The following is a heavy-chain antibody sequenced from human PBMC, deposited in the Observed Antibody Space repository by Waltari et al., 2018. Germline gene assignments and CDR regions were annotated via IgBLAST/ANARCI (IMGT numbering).Heavy chain of an antibody. Sequence: QVQLQESGPGLVTPSETLSLTCPVSGGSINLSYWSWIRQPPGKGLEWIGYVYYTGNTIYNPSLESRVTLSADTSKNQVSLRLRSVTAADTAVYYCARGMSSVWYGPFDYWGQGTLVTVSS. D-gene: IGHD6-19*01. CDR3: ARGMSSVWYGPFDY. CDR2: VYYTGNT. CDR1: GGSINLSY. J-gene: IGHJ4*02. V-gene: IGHV4-59*08.